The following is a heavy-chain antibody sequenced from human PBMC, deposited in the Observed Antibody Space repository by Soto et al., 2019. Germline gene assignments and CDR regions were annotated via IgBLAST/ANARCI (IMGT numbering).Heavy chain of an antibody. D-gene: IGHD1-1*01. CDR3: ARDLKVRTGTPDNWFDP. V-gene: IGHV6-1*01. Sequence: PSQTLSLTCAISWDSVSSNSAAWNWIRQSPSRGLEWLGRTYYRSKWYNDYAVSVKSRITINPDTSKNQFSLQLNSVTPEDTAVYYCARDLKVRTGTPDNWFDPWGQGTLVTVSS. CDR1: WDSVSSNSAA. J-gene: IGHJ5*02. CDR2: TYYRSKWYN.